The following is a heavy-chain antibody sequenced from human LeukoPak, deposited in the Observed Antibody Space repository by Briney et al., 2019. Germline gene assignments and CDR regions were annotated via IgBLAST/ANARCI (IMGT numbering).Heavy chain of an antibody. J-gene: IGHJ4*02. Sequence: SETLSLTCTVSGGSISSYYWSWIRQPAGKGLEWIGRIYTSGSTNYNPSLKSRVTMSVDTSKNQFSLKLSSVTAADTAVYYCARDLQSGTGYYMDYWGQGTLVTVSS. D-gene: IGHD3/OR15-3a*01. CDR2: IYTSGST. CDR1: GGSISSYY. V-gene: IGHV4-4*07. CDR3: ARDLQSGTGYYMDY.